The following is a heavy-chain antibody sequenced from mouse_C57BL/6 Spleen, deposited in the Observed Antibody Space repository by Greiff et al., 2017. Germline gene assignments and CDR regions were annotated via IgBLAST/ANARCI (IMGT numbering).Heavy chain of an antibody. D-gene: IGHD2-1*01. CDR3: ARGYGNYEDAMDY. J-gene: IGHJ4*01. CDR1: GYAFSSYW. CDR2: RYPGDGDT. Sequence: VQLQQSGAEMVKPGASVKISCKASGYAFSSYWMNWGKQRPGTGREWIGQRYPGDGDTNYNGKFKGKATLTADKSSSTAYMQLSSLTSEDSAVYFCARGYGNYEDAMDYWGQGTSVTVSS. V-gene: IGHV1-80*01.